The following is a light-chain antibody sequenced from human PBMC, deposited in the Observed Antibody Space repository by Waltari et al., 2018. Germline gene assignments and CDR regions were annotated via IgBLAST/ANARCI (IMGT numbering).Light chain of an antibody. CDR2: KNS. CDR3: AAWDDSLNGYVV. Sequence: QSVLTQPPSASGTPGQRVTISCSGSSPNIGSNSVNWYQQVPGTAPKLLIYKNSQRPSGVPDRFSGSKSGTSDSLAISGLQSEDEADYYCAAWDDSLNGYVVFGGGTKLTVL. V-gene: IGLV1-44*01. J-gene: IGLJ2*01. CDR1: SPNIGSNS.